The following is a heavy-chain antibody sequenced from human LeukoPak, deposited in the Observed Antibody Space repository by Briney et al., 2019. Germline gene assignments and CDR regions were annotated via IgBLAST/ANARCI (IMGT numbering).Heavy chain of an antibody. D-gene: IGHD5-24*01. V-gene: IGHV3-30-3*01. CDR1: GFTFSSYA. J-gene: IGHJ5*02. Sequence: GGSLRLSCAASGFTFSSYAMHWVRQAPGKGLEWVAVISYDGSNKYYADSMKGRFTISRDNSKNTLYLQMNSLRAEDTAVYYCARDQPSLEMATIQEIWWHWFDPWGQGTLVTVSS. CDR2: ISYDGSNK. CDR3: ARDQPSLEMATIQEIWWHWFDP.